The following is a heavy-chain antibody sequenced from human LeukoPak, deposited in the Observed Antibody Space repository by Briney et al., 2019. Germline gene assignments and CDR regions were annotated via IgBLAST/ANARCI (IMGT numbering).Heavy chain of an antibody. CDR1: GFTFDDYA. CDR3: AKGGNCGGDCYWYFDL. Sequence: GGSLRLSCAASGFTFDDYAMHWVRQAPGKGLEWVSLISGDGGSTYYADSVKGRFTISRDNSKNSLYLQVNSLRTEDTALYYCAKGGNCGGDCYWYFDLWGRGTLVTVSS. CDR2: ISGDGGST. V-gene: IGHV3-43*02. J-gene: IGHJ2*01. D-gene: IGHD2-21*02.